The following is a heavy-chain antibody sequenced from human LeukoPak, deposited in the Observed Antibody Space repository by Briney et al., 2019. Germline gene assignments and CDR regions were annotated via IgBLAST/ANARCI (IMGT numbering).Heavy chain of an antibody. Sequence: PSETLSLTCAVYGGSFSGYYWSWIRQPPGKGLEWIGEINHSGSTNYNPSLKSRVTISVDTSKNQFSLKLSSVTAADTAVYYCASTYCSSTSCPLDYWGQGTLVTVSS. V-gene: IGHV4-34*01. D-gene: IGHD2-2*01. CDR2: INHSGST. CDR1: GGSFSGYY. CDR3: ASTYCSSTSCPLDY. J-gene: IGHJ4*02.